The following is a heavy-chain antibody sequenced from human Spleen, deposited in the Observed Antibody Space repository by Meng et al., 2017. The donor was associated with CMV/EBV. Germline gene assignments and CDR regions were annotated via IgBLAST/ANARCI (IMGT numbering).Heavy chain of an antibody. V-gene: IGHV4-34*01. Sequence: TCAVYGGSFSGYYWSWIRQPPGKGLEWIGEINHSGSTNYNPSLKSRVTISVDTSKNQFSLKLSSVTAADTAVYYCARFVAAAKYYFDYWGQGTLVTVPQ. CDR3: ARFVAAAKYYFDY. CDR1: GGSFSGYY. D-gene: IGHD6-13*01. CDR2: INHSGST. J-gene: IGHJ4*02.